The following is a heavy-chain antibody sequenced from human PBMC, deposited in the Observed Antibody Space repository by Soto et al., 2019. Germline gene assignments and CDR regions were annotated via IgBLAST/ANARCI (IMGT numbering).Heavy chain of an antibody. D-gene: IGHD6-19*01. CDR1: GYRFTLAYYW. J-gene: IGHJ4*02. CDR3: ARRTYGSGWRHYFDY. CDR2: ISSHDPNT. Sequence: ESLDPSWNSPGYRFTLAYYWMGWGRPMPGKGLEGMGIISSHDPNTRYSPSFQGQVTISAVKSLSPAYLQRNTLMGYARGIYYCARRTYGSGWRHYFDYWGQGTLVTVSS. V-gene: IGHV5-51*01.